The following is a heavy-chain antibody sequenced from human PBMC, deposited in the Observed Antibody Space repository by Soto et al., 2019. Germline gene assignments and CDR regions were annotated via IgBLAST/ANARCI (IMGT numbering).Heavy chain of an antibody. J-gene: IGHJ4*02. D-gene: IGHD3-10*01. Sequence: ASVKVSCKASGYTFTGYYMHWVRQAPGQGLEWMGWINPNSGGTNYAQKFQGRVTMTRDTSISTAYMELSRPRSDDTAVYYCARAPSRCGGRLWFGTDYCFDCWGQGTLVAVSS. CDR1: GYTFTGYY. CDR2: INPNSGGT. CDR3: ARAPSRCGGRLWFGTDYCFDC. V-gene: IGHV1-2*02.